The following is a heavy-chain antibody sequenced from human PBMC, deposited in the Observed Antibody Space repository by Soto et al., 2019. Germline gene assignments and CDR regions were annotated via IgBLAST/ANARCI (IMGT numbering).Heavy chain of an antibody. CDR3: ARENPSNFDWTTSQLPNWFDP. CDR2: INPNSGGT. CDR1: GYTFTGYY. Sequence: QVQLVQSGAEVKKPGASVKVSCKASGYTFTGYYMHWVRQAPGQGLEWMGWINPNSGGTNYAQKFQGRVTMTRDTSISTAYMELSRLRSDDTAVYYCARENPSNFDWTTSQLPNWFDPWGQGTLVTVSS. J-gene: IGHJ5*02. V-gene: IGHV1-2*02. D-gene: IGHD3-9*01.